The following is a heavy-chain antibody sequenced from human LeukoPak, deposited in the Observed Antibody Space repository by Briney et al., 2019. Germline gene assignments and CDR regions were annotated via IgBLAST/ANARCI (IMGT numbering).Heavy chain of an antibody. Sequence: GGSLRLSCAASGFTFSSYEMNWVRQAPGKGLEWVSYISSSGSTIYYADSVKGRFTISRDNAKNSLYLQMNSLRAEDTAVYYCARGRGYSYGYFEYWGQGTLVTVSS. CDR2: ISSSGSTI. J-gene: IGHJ4*02. V-gene: IGHV3-48*03. CDR3: ARGRGYSYGYFEY. D-gene: IGHD5-18*01. CDR1: GFTFSSYE.